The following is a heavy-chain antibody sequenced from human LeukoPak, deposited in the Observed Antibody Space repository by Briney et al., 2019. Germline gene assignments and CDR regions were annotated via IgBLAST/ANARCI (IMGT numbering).Heavy chain of an antibody. Sequence: SETLSLTCTVSGGSISSYYWGWIRQPPGKGLEWIGSIYYSGSTYYNPSLKSRVTISVDTSKNQFSLKLSSVTAADTAVYYCAGLVAVAGSDYWGQGTLVTVSS. CDR2: IYYSGST. J-gene: IGHJ4*02. CDR3: AGLVAVAGSDY. D-gene: IGHD6-19*01. CDR1: GGSISSYY. V-gene: IGHV4-39*01.